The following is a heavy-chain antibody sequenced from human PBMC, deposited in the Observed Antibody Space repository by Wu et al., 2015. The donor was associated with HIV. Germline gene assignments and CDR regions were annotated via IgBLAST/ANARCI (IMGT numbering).Heavy chain of an antibody. CDR1: GYTFYGFY. J-gene: IGHJ6*03. V-gene: IGHV1-2*02. CDR3: ARGGTNSTSQYYYYYYMDV. Sequence: QVLLVQSGAELRKPGASLKLSCKASGYTFYGFYLHWVRQAPGQGLEWMGWVNPNTGHTEVSQKFQGRVTMTRDTSVNTAFMQLSSLTSDDTGVYYCARGGTNSTSQYYYYYYMDVWGEGDHGHRLL. CDR2: VNPNTGHT. D-gene: IGHD2-2*01.